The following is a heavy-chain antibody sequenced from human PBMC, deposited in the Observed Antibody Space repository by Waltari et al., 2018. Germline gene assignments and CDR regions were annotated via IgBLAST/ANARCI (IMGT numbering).Heavy chain of an antibody. D-gene: IGHD1-20*01. CDR1: GYTFYNYS. V-gene: IGHV1-2*02. J-gene: IGHJ3*02. CDR2: CDTNSGTK. CDR3: TIPGSTNWRSQYAFDI. Sequence: QVKLVQSGAEVKEPGASMKVSCQTSGYTFYNYSIYWVRQAPGQGLEWRGWCDTNSGTKAYAQNVQGRVTMKRETSIITDYMELSRLRADETAVYYCTIPGSTNWRSQYAFDIGGQGTMVTVSS.